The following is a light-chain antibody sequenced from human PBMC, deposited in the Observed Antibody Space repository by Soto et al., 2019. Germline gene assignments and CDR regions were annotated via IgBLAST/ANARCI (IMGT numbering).Light chain of an antibody. J-gene: IGKJ1*01. Sequence: EIVMTQSPATLSVSPGERATLSCRASQSVSNNLAWYQQKPGQAPRLLISGASTRATGIPARFSGSGSGTEFTLTISSLQSEDFAVYYCQQYHNWWTFGQGT. CDR3: QQYHNWWT. CDR1: QSVSNN. V-gene: IGKV3-15*01. CDR2: GAS.